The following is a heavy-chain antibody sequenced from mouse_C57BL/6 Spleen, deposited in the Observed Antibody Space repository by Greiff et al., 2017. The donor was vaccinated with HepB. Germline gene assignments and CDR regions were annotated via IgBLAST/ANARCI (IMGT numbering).Heavy chain of an antibody. CDR1: GYTFTSYW. V-gene: IGHV1-55*01. CDR3: ARDDGYHRGRRWFAY. Sequence: QVQLQQPGAELVKPGASVKMSCKASGYTFTSYWITWVKQRPGQGLEWIGDIYPGSGSTNYNEKFKSKATLTVDTSSSTAYMQLSSLTSEDSAVYYCARDDGYHRGRRWFAYWGQGTLVTVSA. CDR2: IYPGSGST. J-gene: IGHJ3*01. D-gene: IGHD2-3*01.